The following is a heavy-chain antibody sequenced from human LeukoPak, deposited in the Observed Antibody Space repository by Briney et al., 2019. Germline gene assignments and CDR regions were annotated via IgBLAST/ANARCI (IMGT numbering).Heavy chain of an antibody. CDR1: GFTFSSYA. V-gene: IGHV3-23*01. Sequence: GGSLRLSCAASGFTFSSYAMSWVRQAPGKGLEWVSAISGSGGSTYYADTVKGRFTISRDNSKDTLYLQMNSLRAEDTAVYYCAKDHTVVTSHFDYWGQGTLVTVSS. D-gene: IGHD4-23*01. J-gene: IGHJ4*02. CDR3: AKDHTVVTSHFDY. CDR2: ISGSGGST.